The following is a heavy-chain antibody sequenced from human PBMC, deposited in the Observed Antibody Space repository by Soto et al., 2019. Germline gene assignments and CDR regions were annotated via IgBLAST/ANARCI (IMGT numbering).Heavy chain of an antibody. J-gene: IGHJ4*02. CDR2: ISGSGDST. D-gene: IGHD3-16*01. V-gene: IGHV3-23*01. CDR1: GFTLSSYA. Sequence: PGGSLRLSCAASGFTLSSYAMSWVRQAPGKGLEWVSTISGSGDSTDFAGSVKGRFTISRDNSRNTPYLQMSSLRAEDTAVYYCANKIWGRYPFGYWGQGTLVTVSS. CDR3: ANKIWGRYPFGY.